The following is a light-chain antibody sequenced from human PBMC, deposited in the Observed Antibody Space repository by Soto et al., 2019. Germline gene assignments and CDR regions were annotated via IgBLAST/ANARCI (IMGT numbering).Light chain of an antibody. J-gene: IGKJ4*01. CDR2: AAS. CDR3: QQYYIFPLA. Sequence: DIQMTQSPATLSASVVDRVTITCRASQSISSWLAWYQQKPGKPPKPLIYAASTLHSGVPARFSGSGSGTDFTLTISGLQSEDFATYYCQQYYIFPLAFGGGTKVDIK. V-gene: IGKV1-5*01. CDR1: QSISSW.